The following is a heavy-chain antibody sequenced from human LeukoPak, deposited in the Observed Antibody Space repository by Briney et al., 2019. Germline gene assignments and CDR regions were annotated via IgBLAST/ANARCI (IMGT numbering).Heavy chain of an antibody. CDR2: INPNSGGT. V-gene: IGHV1-2*02. J-gene: IGHJ4*02. CDR3: ARDGAAAGKYYFDY. Sequence: ASVKVSCKASGYTFTGYYMHWVRRAPGQGLEWMGWINPNSGGTNYAQKFQGRVTMTRDTSISTAYMELSRLRSDDTAVYYCARDGAAAGKYYFDYWGQGTLVTVSS. D-gene: IGHD6-13*01. CDR1: GYTFTGYY.